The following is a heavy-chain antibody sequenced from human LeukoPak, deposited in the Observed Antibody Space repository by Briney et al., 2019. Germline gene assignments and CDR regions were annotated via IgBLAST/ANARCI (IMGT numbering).Heavy chain of an antibody. D-gene: IGHD6-19*01. J-gene: IGHJ4*02. CDR3: ARDRGWLTFDY. Sequence: PGGSLRLSCATSGFTFSTYWMSWVRQAPGKGLEWVANIKEDGSEKYYVDSVKGRFTISRDNAKNSLYLQMNGLRAEDTAVYYCARDRGWLTFDYWGQGTLVTVSS. CDR1: GFTFSTYW. V-gene: IGHV3-7*01. CDR2: IKEDGSEK.